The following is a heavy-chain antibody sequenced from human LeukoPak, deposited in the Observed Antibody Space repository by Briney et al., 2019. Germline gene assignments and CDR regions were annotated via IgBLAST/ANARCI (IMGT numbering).Heavy chain of an antibody. CDR3: ARSYSSGWSDY. CDR2: IYPSGIT. CDR1: GGSISTYY. V-gene: IGHV4-4*09. D-gene: IGHD6-19*01. Sequence: SETLSLTCTVSGGSISTYYWNWIRQPPGKGLEWIGYIYPSGITNYNPSLKSRVTMSVGTSRNQFSLKLSSVTAADTAVYYCARSYSSGWSDYWGQGALVTVSS. J-gene: IGHJ4*02.